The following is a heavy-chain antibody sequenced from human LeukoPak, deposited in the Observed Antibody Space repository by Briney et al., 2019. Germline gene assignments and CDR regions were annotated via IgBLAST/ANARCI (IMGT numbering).Heavy chain of an antibody. D-gene: IGHD6-19*01. Sequence: GGSLRLSCAASGFTFSSYWMSWARQAPGKGLEWVANIKQNGSEKYYVDSVKGRFTISRDNAKNSLYLQMNSLRAEDTAVYYCAKNSYPDGLAVAGADYWGQGTLVTVSS. CDR1: GFTFSSYW. CDR3: AKNSYPDGLAVAGADY. CDR2: IKQNGSEK. V-gene: IGHV3-7*03. J-gene: IGHJ4*02.